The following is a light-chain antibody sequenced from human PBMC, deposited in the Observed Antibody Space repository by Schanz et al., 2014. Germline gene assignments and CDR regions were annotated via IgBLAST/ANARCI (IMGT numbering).Light chain of an antibody. Sequence: QSALTQPPSVSGSPGQSVTISCTGTSSDVGSYNRVSWYQQPPGTAPKLMIYEVSNRPSGVPDRFSGSKSGNTASLTISGLRAEDEADYYCSSYTSGSTLVFGGGTKLTVL. J-gene: IGLJ2*01. V-gene: IGLV2-18*02. CDR3: SSYTSGSTLV. CDR1: SSDVGSYNR. CDR2: EVS.